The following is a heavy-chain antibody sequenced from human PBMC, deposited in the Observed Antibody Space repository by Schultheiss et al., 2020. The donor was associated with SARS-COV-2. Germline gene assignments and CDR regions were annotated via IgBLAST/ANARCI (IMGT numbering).Heavy chain of an antibody. V-gene: IGHV2-70*01. J-gene: IGHJ6*02. D-gene: IGHD4-17*01. CDR3: ARSYGDYEDYYYYGMDV. CDR1: GFSLSTSGMC. CDR2: IDWDDDK. Sequence: SGPTLVKPTQTLTLTCTFSGFSLSTSGMCVSWIRQPPGKALEWLALIDWDDDKYYSTSLKTRLTISKDTSKNQVVLTMTNMDPVDTATYYCARSYGDYEDYYYYGMDVWGQGTTVTVSS.